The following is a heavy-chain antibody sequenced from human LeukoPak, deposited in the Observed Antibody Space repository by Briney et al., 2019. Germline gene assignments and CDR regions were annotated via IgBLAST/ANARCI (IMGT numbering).Heavy chain of an antibody. Sequence: ASVKVSCKASGYTFTSYYMHWVRQAPGQGLEWMGIINPSGGSTSYAQKFQGRVTMTRDTSTSTVYMELSSLRSEDTAVYYCARAGKASAADQKKIFDYWGQGTLVTVSS. CDR2: INPSGGST. CDR3: ARAGKASAADQKKIFDY. D-gene: IGHD6-13*01. V-gene: IGHV1-46*01. J-gene: IGHJ4*02. CDR1: GYTFTSYY.